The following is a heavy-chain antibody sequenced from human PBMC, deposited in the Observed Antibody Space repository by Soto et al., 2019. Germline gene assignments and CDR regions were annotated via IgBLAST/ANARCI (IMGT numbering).Heavy chain of an antibody. J-gene: IGHJ3*01. V-gene: IGHV1-2*02. CDR1: VYSFTGYY. D-gene: IGHD2-15*01. CDR2: INRNSGDT. CDR3: ARGGRQDYLAFDL. Sequence: ASVKVSCKPSVYSFTGYYVHWVRQVPGQGLEWMGWINRNSGDTNYAKTFEGRVTMTRDTAISTAYMDLSRLRSDDTAVYYCARGGRQDYLAFDLWGQGTLVTVSS.